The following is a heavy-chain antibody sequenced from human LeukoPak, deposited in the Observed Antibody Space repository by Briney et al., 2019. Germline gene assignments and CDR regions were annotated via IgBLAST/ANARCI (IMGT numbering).Heavy chain of an antibody. J-gene: IGHJ6*04. D-gene: IGHD3-10*01. CDR2: VTYDGSNK. V-gene: IGHV3-30*18. Sequence: GGSLRLSCAASGFTFNSYGMHWVRQAPGKGLEWVAAVTYDGSNKYYADSVKGRFTISRDNSKNTLYLQMYSLRPDDRAVYYCAKDYYGSGSYSLSYQYYGADVWGKGTTVTVSS. CDR1: GFTFNSYG. CDR3: AKDYYGSGSYSLSYQYYGADV.